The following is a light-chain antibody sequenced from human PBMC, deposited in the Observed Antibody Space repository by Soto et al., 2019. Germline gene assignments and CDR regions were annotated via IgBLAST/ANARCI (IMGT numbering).Light chain of an antibody. CDR1: SSNVAINP. Sequence: QSVLTQPPSVSGTPGQRVTISCSGSSSNVAINPVNWYQHLPGAAPRLLIYETDRRSSGVPDRFSASKSGTSASLAISGLTSEDEADYYFEAWDETLDGLYVFGTGTKLTVL. CDR2: ETD. CDR3: EAWDETLDGLYV. J-gene: IGLJ1*01. V-gene: IGLV1-44*01.